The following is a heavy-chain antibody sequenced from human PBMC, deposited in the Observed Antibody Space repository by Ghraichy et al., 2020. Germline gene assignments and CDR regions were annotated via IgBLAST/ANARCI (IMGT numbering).Heavy chain of an antibody. CDR1: GGSISSGGYY. V-gene: IGHV4-31*03. Sequence: SETLPLTCTVSGGSISSGGYYWSWIRQHPGKGLEWIGYIYYSGSTYYNPSLKSRVTISVDTSKNQFSLKLSSVTAADTAVYYCANLYSSGWFSDYWGQGTLVTVSS. CDR3: ANLYSSGWFSDY. J-gene: IGHJ4*02. CDR2: IYYSGST. D-gene: IGHD6-19*01.